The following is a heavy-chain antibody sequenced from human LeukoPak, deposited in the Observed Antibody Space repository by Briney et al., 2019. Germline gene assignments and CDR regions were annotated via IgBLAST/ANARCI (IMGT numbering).Heavy chain of an antibody. D-gene: IGHD3-3*01. CDR3: TRRMYYDLPSYYYMDV. J-gene: IGHJ6*03. CDR2: ISYDGSNK. V-gene: IGHV3-30*04. CDR1: GFTFSSYA. Sequence: GGSLRLSCAASGFTFSSYAMRWVRQAPGKGLEWVAVISYDGSNKYYADSVKGRFTISRDNSKNTAYLQMNSLKTEDTAVYYCTRRMYYDLPSYYYMDVWGKGTTVTVSS.